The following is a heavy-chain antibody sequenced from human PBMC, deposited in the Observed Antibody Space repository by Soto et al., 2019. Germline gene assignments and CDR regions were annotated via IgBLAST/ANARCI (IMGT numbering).Heavy chain of an antibody. CDR1: GGSINSDEYY. D-gene: IGHD1-1*01. CDR2: VHYTGST. J-gene: IGHJ4*02. V-gene: IGHV4-30-4*01. Sequence: QVQLQESGPGLVKPSQTLSLTCSVSGGSINSDEYYWTWIRQPPGGGLEWIGHVHYTGSTSYSPSLKSRLTISVDTSKNQFSLRLNSVNAADTAVYYCARDRSNSPDLFDSWGQGTLVTVSS. CDR3: ARDRSNSPDLFDS.